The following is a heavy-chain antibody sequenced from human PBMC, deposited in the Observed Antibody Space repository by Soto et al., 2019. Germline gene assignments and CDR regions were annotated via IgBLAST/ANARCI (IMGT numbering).Heavy chain of an antibody. J-gene: IGHJ4*02. CDR3: AKDRNYPRDQFHN. V-gene: IGHV3-23*01. CDR1: GYTCTGYY. Sequence: SVKVSCKASGYTCTGYYMHWVRQVPGKGLEWVSAISANGQGIYYADSVKGRFIISRDSSKNTVFLHMDSLTAEDTAVYYCAKDRNYPRDQFHNWGQGTLVTVSS. CDR2: ISANGQGI. D-gene: IGHD1-7*01.